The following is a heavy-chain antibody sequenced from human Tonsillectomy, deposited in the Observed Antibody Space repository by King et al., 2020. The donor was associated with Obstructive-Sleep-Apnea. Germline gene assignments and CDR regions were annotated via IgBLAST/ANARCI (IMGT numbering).Heavy chain of an antibody. CDR2: ISGSGGST. D-gene: IGHD3-3*01. Sequence: VQLVESGGGLVQPGGSLRLSCAASGFTFSSYAMSWVRQAPGQGLEWVSTISGSGGSTYYADSVKGRFTISRDNSKNTLYLQMNSLRADDTAGYYCAKEGVGAVRVVIMQPDDYWGQGTLVTFSS. CDR3: AKEGVGAVRVVIMQPDDY. V-gene: IGHV3-23*04. CDR1: GFTFSSYA. J-gene: IGHJ4*02.